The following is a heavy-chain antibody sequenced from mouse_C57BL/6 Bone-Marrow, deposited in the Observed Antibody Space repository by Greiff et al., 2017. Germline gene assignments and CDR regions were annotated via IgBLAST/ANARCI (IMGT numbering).Heavy chain of an antibody. D-gene: IGHD2-4*01. CDR3: ARSYEYADYTMDS. CDR2: MHPNGGSP. J-gene: IGHJ4*01. V-gene: IGHV1-64*01. Sequence: QVQLQQSGAELVKPGASVKLSCKASGYTFTNYWMHWVKQRPGQGLEWIGMMHPNGGSPDYNEKFKSEATLSVDKSSRTAYMELSSLTSEDSAVYYCARSYEYADYTMDSWGQGTSVTVSS. CDR1: GYTFTNYW.